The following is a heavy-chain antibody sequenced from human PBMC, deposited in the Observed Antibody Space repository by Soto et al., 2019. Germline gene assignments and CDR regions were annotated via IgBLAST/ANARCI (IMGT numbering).Heavy chain of an antibody. V-gene: IGHV4-31*03. D-gene: IGHD3-9*01. J-gene: IGHJ4*02. Sequence: SETLSLTCTVSGGTISSGGYCWSRNSKHPGKGLEWIGYIYYSGSTYYNPSLKSRVTISVDTSKNQFSLKLSSVTAADTAVYYCARVRVYDILTGYSYYFDYWGQGTLVTVSS. CDR3: ARVRVYDILTGYSYYFDY. CDR2: IYYSGST. CDR1: GGTISSGGYC.